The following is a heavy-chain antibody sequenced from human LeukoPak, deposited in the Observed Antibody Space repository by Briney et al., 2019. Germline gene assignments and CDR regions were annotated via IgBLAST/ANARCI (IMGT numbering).Heavy chain of an antibody. CDR3: ARGNWDIVVVVAATGYFDY. CDR2: ISSSSSTI. Sequence: GGSLRLSCAASGFTFSSYSMNWVRQAPGKGLEWVSYISSSSSTIYYADSVKGRFTISRDNAKNSLYLQMNSLRAEDTAVYYCARGNWDIVVVVAATGYFDYWGQGTLVTVSS. V-gene: IGHV3-48*01. J-gene: IGHJ4*02. D-gene: IGHD2-15*01. CDR1: GFTFSSYS.